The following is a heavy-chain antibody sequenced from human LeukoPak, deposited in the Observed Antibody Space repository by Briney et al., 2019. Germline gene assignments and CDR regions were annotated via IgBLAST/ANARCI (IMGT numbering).Heavy chain of an antibody. J-gene: IGHJ4*02. D-gene: IGHD3-22*01. CDR2: ISAYNGNT. V-gene: IGHV1-18*04. Sequence: ASVKVSCKASGYTFTDYYIHWVRQAPGQGLEWMGWISAYNGNTNYAQKLQGRVTMTTDTSTSTAYMELRSLRSDDTAVYYCARDQSVYGNYYDSSGYYYPEEIFDYWGQGTLVTVSS. CDR3: ARDQSVYGNYYDSSGYYYPEEIFDY. CDR1: GYTFTDYY.